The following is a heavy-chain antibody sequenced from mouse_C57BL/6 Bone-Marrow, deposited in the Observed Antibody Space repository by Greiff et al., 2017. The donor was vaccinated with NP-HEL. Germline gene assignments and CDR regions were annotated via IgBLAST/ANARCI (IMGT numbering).Heavy chain of an antibody. J-gene: IGHJ4*01. D-gene: IGHD2-5*01. CDR1: GYTFTDYN. V-gene: IGHV1-22*01. CDR3: ARNPYSNYLYYAMDY. Sequence: EVQLQQSGPELVKPGASVKMSCKASGYTFTDYNMHWVKQSHGKSLEWIGYINPNNGGTSYNQKFKGKATLTVNKSSSTAYMELRSLTSEDSAVYYCARNPYSNYLYYAMDYWGQGTSVTVSS. CDR2: INPNNGGT.